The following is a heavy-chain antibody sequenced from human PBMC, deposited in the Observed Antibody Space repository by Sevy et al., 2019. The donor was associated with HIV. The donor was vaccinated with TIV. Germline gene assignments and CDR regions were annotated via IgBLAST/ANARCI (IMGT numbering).Heavy chain of an antibody. CDR1: GFTNDFW. D-gene: IGHD5-18*01. Sequence: GGSLRLSCSASGFTNDFWMSWVRQAPGKALEWVANRKQDGSEMFYVDSVEGRFIISRDNAKNSIYLQRNTLRVEDTAVYYCTGDRSYDYFDSWGQGTLVTVSS. V-gene: IGHV3-7*01. J-gene: IGHJ4*02. CDR2: RKQDGSEM. CDR3: TGDRSYDYFDS.